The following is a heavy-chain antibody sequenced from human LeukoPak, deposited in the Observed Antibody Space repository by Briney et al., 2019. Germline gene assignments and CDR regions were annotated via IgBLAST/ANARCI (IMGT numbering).Heavy chain of an antibody. D-gene: IGHD2-21*02. CDR1: GFTFSSYG. CDR3: AKLSYCGGDCYSALDY. J-gene: IGHJ4*02. V-gene: IGHV3-30*02. Sequence: EGSLRLSCAASGFTFSSYGMHWVRQAPGKGLEWVAVIWYDGSKKYYADSVKGRFTISRDNSKNTLYLQMNSLRAEDTAVYYCAKLSYCGGDCYSALDYWGQGTLVAVSS. CDR2: IWYDGSKK.